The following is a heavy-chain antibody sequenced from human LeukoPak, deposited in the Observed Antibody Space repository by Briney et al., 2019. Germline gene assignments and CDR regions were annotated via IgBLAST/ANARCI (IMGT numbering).Heavy chain of an antibody. CDR3: AREIVVVPAATFDY. D-gene: IGHD2-2*01. V-gene: IGHV3-21*01. CDR2: ISSSSSYI. J-gene: IGHJ4*02. CDR1: GFTFSSYS. Sequence: GGSLRPSCAASGFTFSSYSMNWARQATGKGLEWVSSISSSSSYIYYADSVKGRFTISRDNAKNSLYLQMNSLRAEDTAVYYCAREIVVVPAATFDYWGQGTLVTVSS.